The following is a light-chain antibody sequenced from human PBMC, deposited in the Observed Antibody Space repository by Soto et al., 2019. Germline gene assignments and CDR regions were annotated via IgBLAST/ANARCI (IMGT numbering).Light chain of an antibody. CDR1: QSRRRN. Sequence: EIVMTQSPATRSVSPGERATLSCRASQSRRRNLAWYQQKPCQPPMLLIYGTSSRSTSIPARFLGSPSGPEYRRTIRSLQSEAVAVYYCQQYNAWSLTFGGGTKVEI. J-gene: IGKJ4*01. CDR3: QQYNAWSLT. V-gene: IGKV3-15*01. CDR2: GTS.